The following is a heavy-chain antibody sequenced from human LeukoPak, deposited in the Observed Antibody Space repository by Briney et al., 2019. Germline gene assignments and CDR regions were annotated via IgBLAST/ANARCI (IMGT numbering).Heavy chain of an antibody. Sequence: SETLSLTCTVSGGSISSGGYYWSWIRQHPGKGLEWIGYIYYSGSTYYNPPLKSRVTISVDTSKNQFSLKLSSVTAADTAVYYCARDSTEDYFDYWGQGTLVTVSS. CDR2: IYYSGST. CDR1: GGSISSGGYY. J-gene: IGHJ4*02. V-gene: IGHV4-31*03. CDR3: ARDSTEDYFDY.